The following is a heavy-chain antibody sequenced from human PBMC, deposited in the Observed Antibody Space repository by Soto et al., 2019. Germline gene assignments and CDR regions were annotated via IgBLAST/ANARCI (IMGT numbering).Heavy chain of an antibody. Sequence: QVQLVQSGAEVKKPGASVKVSCKTSGYTFTSLYLHWVRQAPGQGLEWMGITNPSSGSTTYAQKSQGRVTMTRDTSTSTVYMELSSLTSEDTAVYYCARAAGFSGSYPGGYYFDYWGQGTLVTVSS. CDR2: TNPSSGST. J-gene: IGHJ4*02. V-gene: IGHV1-46*01. D-gene: IGHD1-26*01. CDR3: ARAAGFSGSYPGGYYFDY. CDR1: GYTFTSLY.